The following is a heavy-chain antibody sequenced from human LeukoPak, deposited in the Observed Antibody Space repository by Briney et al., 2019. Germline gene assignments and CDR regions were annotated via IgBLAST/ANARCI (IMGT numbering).Heavy chain of an antibody. J-gene: IGHJ4*02. CDR2: IYYSGST. V-gene: IGHV4-31*03. Sequence: SQTLSLTCTVSGGSISSGGYYWSWIRQHPGKGLEWIGYIYYSGSTYYNPSLKSRVHISVDTSKNQFSLKLSSVTAADTAVYYCARGPIVGATRGLWDFDYWGQGTLVTVSS. D-gene: IGHD1-26*01. CDR1: GGSISSGGYY. CDR3: ARGPIVGATRGLWDFDY.